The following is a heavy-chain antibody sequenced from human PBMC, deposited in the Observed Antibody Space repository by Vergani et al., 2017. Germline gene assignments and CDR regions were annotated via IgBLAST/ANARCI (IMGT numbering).Heavy chain of an antibody. D-gene: IGHD5-12*01. V-gene: IGHV3-30*02. CDR2: IRYDGSNK. Sequence: VQLLESGGDLVQPGGSLRLSCAASGFTFIMHAMSWVRQAPGKALEWVAFIRYDGSNKYYADSVKGRFTISRDNSKNTLYLQMNSLRADDTAVYYCTKGSRGYTGYFFDYWGQGTLATVSS. CDR1: GFTFIMHA. J-gene: IGHJ4*02. CDR3: TKGSRGYTGYFFDY.